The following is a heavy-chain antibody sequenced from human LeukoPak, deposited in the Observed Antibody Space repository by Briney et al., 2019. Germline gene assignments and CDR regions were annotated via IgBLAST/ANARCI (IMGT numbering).Heavy chain of an antibody. Sequence: SETLSLTCGVYSGSLSDKYWSWIRQPPGKGLEWIGEINPSGRTNYNPSLKSRVTMSIDTSKNQFSLKLSSVTASDTAVYYCARLSGYHFDYWGQGALVTVSS. CDR2: INPSGRT. J-gene: IGHJ4*02. D-gene: IGHD5-12*01. CDR1: SGSLSDKY. V-gene: IGHV4-34*01. CDR3: ARLSGYHFDY.